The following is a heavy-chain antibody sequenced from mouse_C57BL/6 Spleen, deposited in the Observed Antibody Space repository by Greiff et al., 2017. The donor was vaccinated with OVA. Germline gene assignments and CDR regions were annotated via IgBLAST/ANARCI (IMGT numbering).Heavy chain of an antibody. Sequence: EVQLVESGGGLVKPGGSLKLSCAASGFPFSDYGMHWVRQAPEKGLEWVAYIGSGSSTIYYADTVKGRFTISRDNAKNTLFLQMTSLRSEDTAMYYCASKPPFAYWGQGTLVTVSA. V-gene: IGHV5-17*01. CDR2: IGSGSSTI. J-gene: IGHJ3*01. CDR1: GFPFSDYG. CDR3: ASKPPFAY.